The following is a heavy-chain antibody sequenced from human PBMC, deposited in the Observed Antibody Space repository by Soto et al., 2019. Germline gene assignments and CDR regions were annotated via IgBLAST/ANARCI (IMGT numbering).Heavy chain of an antibody. CDR3: ASERVGEMATGGYFDF. J-gene: IGHJ4*01. D-gene: IGHD3-10*01. V-gene: IGHV1-69*01. Sequence: QVQLVQSGAEVKKPGSSVKVSCKASGGTFSDYAFSWVRQAPGQGLEWMAGIIILFGTPNYAQEFQGRVTITVDESSRTVYMELSSLTFDATAVYYCASERVGEMATGGYFDFWGHGTLVTVSS. CDR1: GGTFSDYA. CDR2: IIILFGTP.